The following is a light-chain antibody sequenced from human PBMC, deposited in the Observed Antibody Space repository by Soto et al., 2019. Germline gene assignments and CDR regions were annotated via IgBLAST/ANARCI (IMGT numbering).Light chain of an antibody. J-gene: IGKJ1*01. CDR1: QRFSSSY. CDR3: QQYNRWPRT. V-gene: IGKV3-15*01. Sequence: EIVMTQSPATLSVSPGERATLSFRSSQRFSSSYLAWYQQKPGQAPRLLIYGASTRATGIPVRFSGSGSGTEFTLSISSVQSEDFEVFYCQQYNRWPRTFGQGTKVDIK. CDR2: GAS.